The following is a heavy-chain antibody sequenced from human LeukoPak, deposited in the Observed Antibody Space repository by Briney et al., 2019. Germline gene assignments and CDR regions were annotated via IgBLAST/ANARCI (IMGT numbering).Heavy chain of an antibody. D-gene: IGHD5-18*01. J-gene: IGHJ4*02. V-gene: IGHV4-39*07. CDR2: IYYSGST. Sequence: SETLSLTCTVSGGSISSSSYYWGWIRQPPGKGLEWIGSIYYSGSTYYNPSLKSRVTISVDTSKNQFSLKLSSVTAADTAVYYCARDHGSSYGYDYWGQGTLVTVSS. CDR1: GGSISSSSYY. CDR3: ARDHGSSYGYDY.